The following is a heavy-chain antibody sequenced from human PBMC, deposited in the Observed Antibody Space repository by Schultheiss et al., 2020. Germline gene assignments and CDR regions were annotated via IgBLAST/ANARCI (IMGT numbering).Heavy chain of an antibody. CDR3: ARGQQQLVRYYYYYMDV. CDR2: ISAYNGNT. V-gene: IGHV1-18*01. Sequence: ASVKVCFKASGYTFTSYGISWVRQAPGQGLEWMGWISAYNGNTNYAQKFQGRVTMTRNTSISTAYMELSSLRSEDTAVYYCARGQQQLVRYYYYYMDVWGKGTTVTVSS. CDR1: GYTFTSYG. D-gene: IGHD6-13*01. J-gene: IGHJ6*03.